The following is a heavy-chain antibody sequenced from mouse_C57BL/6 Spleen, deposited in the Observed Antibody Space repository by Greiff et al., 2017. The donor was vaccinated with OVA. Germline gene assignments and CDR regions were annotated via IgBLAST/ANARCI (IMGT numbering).Heavy chain of an antibody. V-gene: IGHV2-2*01. CDR1: GFSLTSYG. CDR2: IWSGGST. Sequence: VQLQQSGPGLVQPSQSLSITCTVSGFSLTSYGVHWVRQSPGKGLEWLGVIWSGGSTDYNAAFISRLSISKDNSKSQVFFKMNSLQADDTAIYYCASPLITTVAYYAMDYWGQGTSVTVSS. D-gene: IGHD1-1*01. J-gene: IGHJ4*01. CDR3: ASPLITTVAYYAMDY.